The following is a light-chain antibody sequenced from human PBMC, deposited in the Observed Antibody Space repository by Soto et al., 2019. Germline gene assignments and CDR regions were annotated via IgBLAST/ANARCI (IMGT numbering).Light chain of an antibody. CDR3: QTWGTGIRV. J-gene: IGLJ2*01. V-gene: IGLV4-69*01. CDR2: VNSDGSH. CDR1: SGHKNYA. Sequence: QLVLTQSPSASASLGASVKLTCTLSSGHKNYAIAWHQQQPEKGPRYLMNVNSDGSHKKGDVIPDRFSGSSSGAERYLTISSLQSEDEADYYCQTWGTGIRVFGGGTKLTVL.